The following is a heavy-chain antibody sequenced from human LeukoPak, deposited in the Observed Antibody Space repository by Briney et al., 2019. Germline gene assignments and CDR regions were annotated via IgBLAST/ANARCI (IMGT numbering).Heavy chain of an antibody. CDR2: IYYSGST. D-gene: IGHD2-21*02. J-gene: IGHJ6*04. CDR3: ARGVVVVTATHYYYYGMDV. Sequence: PSHTLPLTCTVSGVSISRGDYYWRWIRQPPGKGREWMVYIYYSGSTYYNPSLKSRVTISVDTSKNQFSLKLSSVTAADTAVYYCARGVVVVTATHYYYYGMDVWGKGTTVTVSS. CDR1: GVSISRGDYY. V-gene: IGHV4-30-4*01.